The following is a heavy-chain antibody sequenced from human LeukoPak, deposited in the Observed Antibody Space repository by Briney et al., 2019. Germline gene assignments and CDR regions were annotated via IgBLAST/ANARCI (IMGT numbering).Heavy chain of an antibody. CDR2: IYSDNT. J-gene: IGHJ4*02. Sequence: GGSLRLSCTVSGFTVSSNSMSWVRQAPGKGLEWVSFIYSDNTHYSDSVKGRFTISRDNAKNSLYLQMHSLRAEDTAVYYCARSAYSSGCLGYWGQGTLVTVSS. CDR3: ARSAYSSGCLGY. D-gene: IGHD6-19*01. V-gene: IGHV3-53*01. CDR1: GFTVSSNS.